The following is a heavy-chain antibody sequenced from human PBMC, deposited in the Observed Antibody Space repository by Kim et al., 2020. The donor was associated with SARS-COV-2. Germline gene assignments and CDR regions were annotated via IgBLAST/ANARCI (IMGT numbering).Heavy chain of an antibody. Sequence: SETLSLTCTVSGGSISSGGYYWSWIRQHPGKCLEWIGYIYYSGSTYYNPSLKSRVTISVDTSKNQFSLKLSSVTAADTAVYYCARGVTVTTSYWYFDLWGRGTLVTVSS. CDR1: GGSISSGGYY. CDR3: ARGVTVTTSYWYFDL. J-gene: IGHJ2*01. CDR2: IYYSGST. D-gene: IGHD4-17*01. V-gene: IGHV4-31*03.